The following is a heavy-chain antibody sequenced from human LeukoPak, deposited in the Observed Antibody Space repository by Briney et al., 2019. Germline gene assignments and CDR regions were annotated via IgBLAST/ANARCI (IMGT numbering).Heavy chain of an antibody. Sequence: ASVKLSCKAPGYTFTRYYMHWVRQAPGQGLEGMGWINPNSGGTNYAQKFQGRVTITRDTSISTAYMELSRLRADDTAVYYCAREYCSGGSCYPFDYWGQGTLVTVSS. CDR3: AREYCSGGSCYPFDY. D-gene: IGHD2-15*01. V-gene: IGHV1-2*02. CDR2: INPNSGGT. CDR1: GYTFTRYY. J-gene: IGHJ4*02.